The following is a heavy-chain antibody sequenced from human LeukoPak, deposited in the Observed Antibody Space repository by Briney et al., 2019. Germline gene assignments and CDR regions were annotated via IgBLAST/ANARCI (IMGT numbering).Heavy chain of an antibody. CDR2: INHSGST. CDR3: ARSEGIAARFRY. Sequence: SETLSLTCAVYGGSFSGYYWSWISQPPGKGLEWIGEINHSGSTNYNPSLKSRVTISVDTSKNQFSLKLSSVTAADTAVYYCARSEGIAARFRYWGQGTLVTVSS. V-gene: IGHV4-34*01. CDR1: GGSFSGYY. J-gene: IGHJ4*02. D-gene: IGHD6-6*01.